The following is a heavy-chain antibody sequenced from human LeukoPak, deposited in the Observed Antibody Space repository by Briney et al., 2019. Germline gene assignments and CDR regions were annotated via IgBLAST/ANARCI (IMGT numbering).Heavy chain of an antibody. D-gene: IGHD6-19*01. CDR1: GITFRSYA. CDR2: VSGSGDNT. Sequence: PGGSLRLSCAASGITFRSYAMSWVRQAPGEGLERVSAVSGSGDNTYYADSVKGRFIISRDNSKNTLHLQMNSLRAEDSAVYYCAAQWLVLGAFDIWGQGTMVTVS. V-gene: IGHV3-23*01. CDR3: AAQWLVLGAFDI. J-gene: IGHJ3*02.